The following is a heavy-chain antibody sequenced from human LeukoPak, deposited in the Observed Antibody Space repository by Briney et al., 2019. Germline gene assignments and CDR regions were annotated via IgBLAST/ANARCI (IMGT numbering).Heavy chain of an antibody. CDR3: ARGYYYDSSGPPVDY. J-gene: IGHJ4*02. V-gene: IGHV3-66*01. CDR2: IYSGGST. CDR1: GFTFSSYA. D-gene: IGHD3-22*01. Sequence: GGSLRLSCAASGFTFSSYAMSWVRQAPGKGLEWVSVIYSGGSTYYADSVKGRFTISRDNSKNTLYLQMNSLRAEDTAVYYCARGYYYDSSGPPVDYWGQGTLVTVSS.